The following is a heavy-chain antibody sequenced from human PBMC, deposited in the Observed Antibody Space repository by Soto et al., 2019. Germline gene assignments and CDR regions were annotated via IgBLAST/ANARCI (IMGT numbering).Heavy chain of an antibody. V-gene: IGHV3-30*18. J-gene: IGHJ6*02. CDR3: AKDIAYYDFWSGYFYDYYYGMDV. D-gene: IGHD3-3*01. Sequence: QVQLVESGGGVVQPGRSLRLSCAASGFTFSSYGMHWVRQAPGKGLEWVAVISYDGSNKYYADSVKGRFTISRDNSKNTLSMQMNSLRAEDTAVYYCAKDIAYYDFWSGYFYDYYYGMDVWGQGTTVTVSS. CDR2: ISYDGSNK. CDR1: GFTFSSYG.